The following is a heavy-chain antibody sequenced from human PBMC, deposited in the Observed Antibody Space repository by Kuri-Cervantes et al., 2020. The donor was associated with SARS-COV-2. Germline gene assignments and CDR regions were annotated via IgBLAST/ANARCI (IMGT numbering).Heavy chain of an antibody. CDR2: IYTSGST. Sequence: SCTVSGGSISSGSYYWSWIRQPAGKGLEWIGRIYTSGSTNYNPSLKSRVTISVDTSKNQFSLKLSSVTAADTAVYYCARDHGYCSSTSCYLYYYYYGMDVWGQGTTVTVSS. CDR3: ARDHGYCSSTSCYLYYYYYGMDV. J-gene: IGHJ6*02. CDR1: GGSISSGSYY. D-gene: IGHD2-2*01. V-gene: IGHV4-61*02.